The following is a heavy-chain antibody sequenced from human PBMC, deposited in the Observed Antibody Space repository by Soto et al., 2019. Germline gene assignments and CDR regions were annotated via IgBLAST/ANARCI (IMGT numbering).Heavy chain of an antibody. CDR3: ARLPVVRGLTDYFPFDS. Sequence: SETLSLTCSVSGVAISGSSYWWGWVRQSAGKGLEWIGSIYHNGRTHYNPSLQSRATISVDTAKRQFSLSLTSVTDADTAVYFCARLPVVRGLTDYFPFDSWGQGVLVTVSS. V-gene: IGHV4-39*01. CDR1: GVAISGSSYW. D-gene: IGHD3-10*01. CDR2: IYHNGRT. J-gene: IGHJ5*01.